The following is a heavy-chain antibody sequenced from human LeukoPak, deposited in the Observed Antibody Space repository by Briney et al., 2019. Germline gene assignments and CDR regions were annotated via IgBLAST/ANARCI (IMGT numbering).Heavy chain of an antibody. CDR2: MNPNSGNT. V-gene: IGHV1-8*03. J-gene: IGHJ6*02. Sequence: ASVKVSCKASGYTFTSYDINWVRQATGQGLEWMGWMNPNSGNTGYARKFQGRVSFTRNTSISTAYMELSSLRSEDTAIYYRARADESLVYGMDVWGPGTTVIVSS. CDR3: ARADESLVYGMDV. CDR1: GYTFTSYD.